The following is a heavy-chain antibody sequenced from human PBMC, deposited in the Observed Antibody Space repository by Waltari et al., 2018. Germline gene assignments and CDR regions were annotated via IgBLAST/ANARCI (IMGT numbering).Heavy chain of an antibody. CDR3: TRRFPNFYYYGMDV. V-gene: IGHV3-7*03. J-gene: IGHJ6*02. CDR1: GFTFSRLW. D-gene: IGHD3-3*01. CDR2: INEDGNAK. Sequence: EVQLVESGGGLVQPGGSLRISCAASGFTFSRLWLSWVRQAAGKGLEWVANINEDGNAKYYVDSVKGRFAVSRDNAQNSLYLQMESLTAEDTAVYYCTRRFPNFYYYGMDVWGQGTAVTVSS.